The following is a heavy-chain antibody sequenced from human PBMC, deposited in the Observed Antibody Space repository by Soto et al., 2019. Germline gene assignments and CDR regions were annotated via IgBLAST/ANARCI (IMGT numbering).Heavy chain of an antibody. V-gene: IGHV3-66*01. CDR3: VRENYYSGMDV. J-gene: IGHJ6*02. CDR2: INSGGST. CDR1: GFEASVNY. Sequence: EVQLVESGGTLVQPGGSLRLSCAASGFEASVNYMTWVRQAPGKGLEWVSAINSGGSTFYADSVKGRFSISRDNSKNTLFLQMNRLRVEDTAMYYCVRENYYSGMDVWGQGTAVTVSS.